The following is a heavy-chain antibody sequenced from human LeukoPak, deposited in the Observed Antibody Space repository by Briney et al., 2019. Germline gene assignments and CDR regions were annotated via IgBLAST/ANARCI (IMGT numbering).Heavy chain of an antibody. Sequence: HGESLKISCKASGYSFTNTFIGWVRQLPGKGLEWMVIIYPGDSDTRYSPSFQGQVTISADKSITTAYLQWSSLKASDTAMYYCARPIAAAGTDLGYWGQGTLVTVSS. CDR1: GYSFTNTF. V-gene: IGHV5-51*01. CDR2: IYPGDSDT. J-gene: IGHJ4*02. D-gene: IGHD6-13*01. CDR3: ARPIAAAGTDLGY.